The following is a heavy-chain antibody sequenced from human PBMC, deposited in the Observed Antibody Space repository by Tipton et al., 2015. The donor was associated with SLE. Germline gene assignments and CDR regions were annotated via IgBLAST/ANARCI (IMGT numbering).Heavy chain of an antibody. V-gene: IGHV3-30-3*01. D-gene: IGHD3-10*01. J-gene: IGHJ6*03. CDR2: ISYDGNNK. CDR1: GFTFSSYA. Sequence: SLRLSCAASGFTFSSYAMHWVRQAPGKGLEWVAVISYDGNNKYYADSVKGRFTISRDNSKNTLYLQMNSLRAEDTAVYYCARAPGYYYYYYMDVWGKGTTVTVSS. CDR3: ARAPGYYYYYYMDV.